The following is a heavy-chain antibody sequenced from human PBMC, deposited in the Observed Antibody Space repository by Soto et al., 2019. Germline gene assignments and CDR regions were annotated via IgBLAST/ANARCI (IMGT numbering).Heavy chain of an antibody. J-gene: IGHJ6*02. D-gene: IGHD3-3*01. CDR1: GFTFSSYA. CDR3: AKENTIFGVVIEGYHYYYGLDV. CDR2: ISGSGGST. Sequence: GGSLRLSCAASGFTFSSYAMTWVRQAPGKGLEWVSVISGSGGSTYYADSVKGRFTISRDNSKNTLYLQMNSLRAEDTAIYYCAKENTIFGVVIEGYHYYYGLDVWGQGTTVTVSS. V-gene: IGHV3-23*01.